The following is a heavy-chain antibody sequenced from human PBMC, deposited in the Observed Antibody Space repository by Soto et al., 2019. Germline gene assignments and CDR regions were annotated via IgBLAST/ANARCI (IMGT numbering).Heavy chain of an antibody. CDR3: ARGRRIAAAGNNWFDP. CDR2: IGTAGDT. D-gene: IGHD6-13*01. V-gene: IGHV3-13*01. CDR1: GFTFSSYD. Sequence: GGSLRLSCAASGFTFSSYDMHWVRQATGKGLEWVSAIGTAGDTYYPGSVKGRFTISRENAKNSLYLQMNSLRAEDTAVYYCARGRRIAAAGNNWFDPWGQGTLVTVSS. J-gene: IGHJ5*02.